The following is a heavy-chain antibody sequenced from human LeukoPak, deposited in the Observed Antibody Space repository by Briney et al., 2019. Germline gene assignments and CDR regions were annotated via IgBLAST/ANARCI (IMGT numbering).Heavy chain of an antibody. CDR2: IKQDGSEK. CDR1: GLTLSSFW. Sequence: GGSLRLSCAASGLTLSSFWMSWVRQAPGKGLEWVADIKQDGSEKYYVDSVKGRFTISRDNAKNSLYLQMNSLRAEDTAVYYCARDRQWQVYWGQGTLVTVSS. D-gene: IGHD6-19*01. V-gene: IGHV3-7*04. CDR3: ARDRQWQVY. J-gene: IGHJ4*02.